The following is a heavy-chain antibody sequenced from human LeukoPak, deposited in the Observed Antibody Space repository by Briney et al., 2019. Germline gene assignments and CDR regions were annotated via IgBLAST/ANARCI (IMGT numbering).Heavy chain of an antibody. V-gene: IGHV3-30*04. CDR1: GFTFSKFA. D-gene: IGHD1-1*01. CDR2: VSYDGSYK. CDR3: ARAPGYGAAYYFHY. J-gene: IGHJ4*02. Sequence: GGSLRLSCAAAGFTFSKFAMHCVRQAPGKGLEWVAVVSYDGSYKYYADSVKGRFTISRDNSKNTLYLQMNSLRAEDTAVYYCARAPGYGAAYYFHYWGQGTLVTVSS.